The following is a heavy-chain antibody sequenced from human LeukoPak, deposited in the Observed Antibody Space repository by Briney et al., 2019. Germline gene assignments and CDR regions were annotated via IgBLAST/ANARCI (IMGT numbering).Heavy chain of an antibody. J-gene: IGHJ3*02. CDR1: GFTFSSYG. D-gene: IGHD6-13*01. Sequence: GGSLRLSCAASGFTFSSYGMHRVRQAPGMGLEWVAVISYDGSNKYYADSVKGRFTISRDNSKNTLYLQMNSLRAEDTAVYYCAKDSYSSSWDWVDAFDIWGQGTMVTVSS. V-gene: IGHV3-30*18. CDR3: AKDSYSSSWDWVDAFDI. CDR2: ISYDGSNK.